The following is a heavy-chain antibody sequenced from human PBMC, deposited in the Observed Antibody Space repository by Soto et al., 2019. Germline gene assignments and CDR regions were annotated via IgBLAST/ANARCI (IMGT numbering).Heavy chain of an antibody. CDR1: GGTFSSYA. CDR2: IIPIFGTA. J-gene: IGHJ4*02. CDR3: ARVRENTIFGVVSPGVFDY. V-gene: IGHV1-69*13. Sequence: SVKVSCKASGGTFSSYASSWVRQAPGQGLEWMGGIIPIFGTANYAQKFQDRVTITADESTSTAYMELSSLRSEDTAVYYCARVRENTIFGVVSPGVFDYWGQGTLVPGSS. D-gene: IGHD3-3*01.